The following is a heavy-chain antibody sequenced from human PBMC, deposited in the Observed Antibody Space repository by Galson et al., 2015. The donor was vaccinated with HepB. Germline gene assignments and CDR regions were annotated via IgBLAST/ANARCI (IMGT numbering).Heavy chain of an antibody. D-gene: IGHD3-10*01. CDR2: ISAYNGNT. V-gene: IGHV1-18*04. Sequence: SVKVSCKASGYTFTSYGISWVRQAPGQGLEWMGWISAYNGNTNYAQKLQGRVTMTTDTSTSTAYMGLRSLRSDDTAVYYCARAHRRGSGSYPRRDYYYYGMDVWGQGTTVTVSS. J-gene: IGHJ6*02. CDR3: ARAHRRGSGSYPRRDYYYYGMDV. CDR1: GYTFTSYG.